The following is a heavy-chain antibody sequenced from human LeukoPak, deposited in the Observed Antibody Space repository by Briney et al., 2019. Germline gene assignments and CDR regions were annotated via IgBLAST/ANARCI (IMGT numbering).Heavy chain of an antibody. CDR1: GFTFSSYG. Sequence: GGSMRLSCAASGFTFSSYGMHWVRQAPGKGLEWVAFIRYDGSNKYYADSVKGRFAISRDNSKNTLYLQMNSLRAEDTAVYHCAKDRTVTVVTPWDYWGQGTLVTVSS. CDR2: IRYDGSNK. D-gene: IGHD4-23*01. J-gene: IGHJ4*02. CDR3: AKDRTVTVVTPWDY. V-gene: IGHV3-30*02.